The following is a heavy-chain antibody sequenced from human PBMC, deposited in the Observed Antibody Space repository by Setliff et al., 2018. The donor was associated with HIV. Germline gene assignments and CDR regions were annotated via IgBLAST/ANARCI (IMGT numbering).Heavy chain of an antibody. CDR1: GGSISTFY. CDR3: ATSPAGEILGSRPFYFDY. J-gene: IGHJ4*02. V-gene: IGHV4-59*01. CDR2: IYYSGRT. Sequence: SETLSLTCTVSGGSISTFYWSWIRQPPGKGLEWIGYIYYSGRTNYNPSLDSRVTMSVDTSKNQFSLKLSSVTAADTAVYYCATSPAGEILGSRPFYFDYWGQGTLVTVSS. D-gene: IGHD3-10*01.